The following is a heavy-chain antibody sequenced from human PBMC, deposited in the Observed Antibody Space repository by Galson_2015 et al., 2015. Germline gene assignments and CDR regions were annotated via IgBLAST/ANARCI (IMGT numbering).Heavy chain of an antibody. Sequence: SVKVSCKAYGDTFTTYYMHWVRQAPGQGLEWMGIINPNDGRTTYPQKFQGRATMTRDTSTNTVYLDLSSLRPEDTAVYYCARVGNSGWSSRMNYWGQGTPVTVSS. D-gene: IGHD6-19*01. CDR2: INPNDGRT. CDR3: ARVGNSGWSSRMNY. J-gene: IGHJ4*02. CDR1: GDTFTTYY. V-gene: IGHV1-46*01.